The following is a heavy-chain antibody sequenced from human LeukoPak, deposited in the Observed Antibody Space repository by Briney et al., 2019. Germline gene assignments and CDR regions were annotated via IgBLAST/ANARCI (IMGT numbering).Heavy chain of an antibody. Sequence: PGGSLRLSCAASGFMVSSNYMNWVRQAPGKGLEWVSYLSSSGNAYYADSVKGRFTISRDNPKNSLYLQMTSLRADDTAVYYCASGRGSYSPDYWGQGTLVTVSS. CDR1: GFMVSSNY. D-gene: IGHD1-26*01. V-gene: IGHV3-69-1*02. CDR2: LSSSGNA. CDR3: ASGRGSYSPDY. J-gene: IGHJ4*02.